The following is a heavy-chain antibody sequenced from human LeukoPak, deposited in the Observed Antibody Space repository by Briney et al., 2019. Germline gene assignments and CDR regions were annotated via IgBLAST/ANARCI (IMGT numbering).Heavy chain of an antibody. D-gene: IGHD1-26*01. V-gene: IGHV1-2*02. J-gene: IGHJ3*02. CDR3: ARGGRGGSYYGVKDAFDI. CDR1: GYTFTGYY. Sequence: ASVKVSCKASGYTFTGYYMHWVRQAPGQGLEWMGWINPNSGGTNYAQKFQGRVTMTRDTSISTAYMELSRPRSDDTAVYYCARGGRGGSYYGVKDAFDIWGQGTMVTVSS. CDR2: INPNSGGT.